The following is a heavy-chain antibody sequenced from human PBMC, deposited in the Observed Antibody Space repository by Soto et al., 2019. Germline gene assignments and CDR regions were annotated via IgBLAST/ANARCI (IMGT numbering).Heavy chain of an antibody. J-gene: IGHJ4*02. CDR3: ARGYSGSYYFDY. CDR2: IYHSVST. Sequence: SDTVSLTFGFSNFSISRCYYWGWIRQPPGKVLEWIGIIYHSVSTYYNPSLKSRVTISVDTSKNQFSLKLSSVTAADTAVYYCARGYSGSYYFDYWGQGTLVTVS. D-gene: IGHD1-26*01. V-gene: IGHV4-38-2*01. CDR1: NFSISRCYY.